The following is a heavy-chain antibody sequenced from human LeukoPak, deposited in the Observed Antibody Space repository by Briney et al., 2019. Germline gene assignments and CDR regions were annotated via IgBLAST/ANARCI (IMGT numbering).Heavy chain of an antibody. CDR2: INPSGGST. D-gene: IGHD6-19*01. CDR3: ARTRAVAGKEGEFDY. V-gene: IGHV1-46*01. Sequence: ASVKVSCKAPGYTFTSYYMHWVRQAPGQGLEWMGIINPSGGSTSYAQKFQGRVTMTRDTSTSTVYMELSSLRSEDTAVYYCARTRAVAGKEGEFDYWGQGTLVTVSS. J-gene: IGHJ4*02. CDR1: GYTFTSYY.